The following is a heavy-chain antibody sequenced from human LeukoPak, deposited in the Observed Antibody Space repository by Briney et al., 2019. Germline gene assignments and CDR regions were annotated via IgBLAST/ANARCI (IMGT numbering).Heavy chain of an antibody. Sequence: GGSLRLSGAALGFSFRDYGMHWLREAPVKGLEGVGLISYNGGHKYYRDSVKGRFTISRNNSNNTLFLQMNDLSAEDSAVYYCARGDHFTGYLQYYFDQWGQGTLVTVSS. CDR3: ARGDHFTGYLQYYFDQ. CDR2: ISYNGGHK. J-gene: IGHJ4*02. V-gene: IGHV3-30*03. D-gene: IGHD3-9*01. CDR1: GFSFRDYG.